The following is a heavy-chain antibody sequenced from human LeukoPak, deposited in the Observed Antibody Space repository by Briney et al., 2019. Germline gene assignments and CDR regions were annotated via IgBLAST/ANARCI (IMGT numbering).Heavy chain of an antibody. J-gene: IGHJ6*03. CDR1: GYTFTSYD. CDR3: ARVNRGSSWKDYYYYMDV. D-gene: IGHD6-13*01. V-gene: IGHV1-8*01. CDR2: MNPNSGNT. Sequence: ASVKVSCKASGYTFTSYDINWVRQATGQGLEWMGWMNPNSGNTGYAQKFQGRVTMTRNTSISTAYMELSSLRSEDTAVYYCARVNRGSSWKDYYYYMDVLGKGTTVTVSS.